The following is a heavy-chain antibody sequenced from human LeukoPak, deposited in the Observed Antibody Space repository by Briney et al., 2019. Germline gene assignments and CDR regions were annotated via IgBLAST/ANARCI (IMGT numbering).Heavy chain of an antibody. CDR2: IKEDGSEK. J-gene: IGHJ6*02. D-gene: IGHD3-10*01. Sequence: PGGSLRLSCAASGFTFSSHWMSWVRQAPGKGLEWVANIKEDGSEKYYVDSVKGRFTISRDNAKNSLYLQMNSLRAEDTAVYYCAIDEDYYGSGRGPYYYGMDVWGQGTTVTVSS. CDR3: AIDEDYYGSGRGPYYYGMDV. V-gene: IGHV3-7*03. CDR1: GFTFSSHW.